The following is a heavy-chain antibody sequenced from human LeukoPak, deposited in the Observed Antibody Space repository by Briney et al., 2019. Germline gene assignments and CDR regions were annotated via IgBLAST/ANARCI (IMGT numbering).Heavy chain of an antibody. J-gene: IGHJ6*02. CDR3: ARKIGAFGV. D-gene: IGHD3-3*01. Sequence: ASVKVSCKASGYTFTTYDIHWVRQATGQGLEWMGWMNPNSGNTGYAQEFQGRVSMTRDTSISTAYTELSSLTSEDTAVYYCARKIGAFGVWGQGTTVTVSS. CDR2: MNPNSGNT. CDR1: GYTFTTYD. V-gene: IGHV1-8*02.